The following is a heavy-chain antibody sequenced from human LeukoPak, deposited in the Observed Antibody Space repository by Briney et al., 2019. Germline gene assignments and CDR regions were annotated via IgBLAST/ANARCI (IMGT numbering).Heavy chain of an antibody. J-gene: IGHJ4*02. Sequence: PGGSLRLSCAASGFTFSDYWMHWVRQAPGKGLVWVSRINSDGSSTSYADSVKGRFTVSRDNAKNTLFLQMNRLRAEDTAVYYCGILAAAGRGPRNWGQGTLVTVSS. V-gene: IGHV3-74*01. CDR1: GFTFSDYW. D-gene: IGHD6-13*01. CDR2: INSDGSST. CDR3: GILAAAGRGPRN.